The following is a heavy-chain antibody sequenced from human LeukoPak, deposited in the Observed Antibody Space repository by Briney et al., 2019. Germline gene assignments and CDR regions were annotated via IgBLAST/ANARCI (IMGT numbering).Heavy chain of an antibody. V-gene: IGHV1-8*02. J-gene: IGHJ6*02. CDR2: MNPNSGNT. Sequence: ASVKVSCKASGGTFSSYAISWVRQATGQGLEWMGWMNPNSGNTGYAQKFQGRVTMTRNTSISTAYMELSSLRSEDTAVYYCARSMCSSTSCYFVFYYYYGMDVWGQGTTVTVSS. CDR3: ARSMCSSTSCYFVFYYYYGMDV. D-gene: IGHD2-2*01. CDR1: GGTFSSYA.